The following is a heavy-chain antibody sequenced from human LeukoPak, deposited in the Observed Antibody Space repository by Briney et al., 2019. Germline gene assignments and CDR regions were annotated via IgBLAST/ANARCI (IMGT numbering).Heavy chain of an antibody. J-gene: IGHJ3*02. V-gene: IGHV4-59*01. CDR1: GGSISSYY. D-gene: IGHD3-10*01. CDR2: IYYSGST. CDR3: AGAQYYYGSGENDAFDI. Sequence: SGTLSLTCTVSGGSISSYYWSWIRQPPGKGLEWIGYIYYSGSTNYNPSLKSRVTISVDTSKNQFSLKLSSVTAADTAVYYCAGAQYYYGSGENDAFDIWGQGTMVTVSS.